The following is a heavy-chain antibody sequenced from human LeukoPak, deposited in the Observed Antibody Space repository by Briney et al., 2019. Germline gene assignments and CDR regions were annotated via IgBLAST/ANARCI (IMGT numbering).Heavy chain of an antibody. D-gene: IGHD2-2*01. CDR3: ARARTGPIVVVPAALDY. V-gene: IGHV3-7*01. CDR1: GFTFSSYW. CDR2: IKQDGSEK. Sequence: PGGSLRLSCAASGFTFSSYWMSWVRQAPGKGLEWVANIKQDGSEKYYVDSVKGRFTISRDNAKNSLYLQMNSLRAEDTAVYYCARARTGPIVVVPAALDYWGQGTLVTVSS. J-gene: IGHJ4*02.